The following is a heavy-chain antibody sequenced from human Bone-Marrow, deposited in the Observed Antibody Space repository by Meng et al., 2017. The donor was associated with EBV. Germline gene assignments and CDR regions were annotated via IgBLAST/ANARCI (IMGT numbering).Heavy chain of an antibody. CDR2: IYWDDDK. CDR1: GFSRSTRGVG. CDR3: AHIIAARPFDY. Sequence: QTPLKESVPTLVKPTPTLTLTCTSSGFSRSTRGVGVGWIRQPPGKALEWLALIYWDDDKRYSPSLKSRLTITKDTSKNQVVLTMTNMDPVDAATYYCAHIIAARPFDYWGQGTLVTVSS. J-gene: IGHJ4*02. D-gene: IGHD6-6*01. V-gene: IGHV2-5*02.